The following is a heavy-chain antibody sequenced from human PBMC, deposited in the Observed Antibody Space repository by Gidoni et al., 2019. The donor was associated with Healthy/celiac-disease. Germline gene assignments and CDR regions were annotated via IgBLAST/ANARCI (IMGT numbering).Heavy chain of an antibody. CDR1: GGTVSSYA. CDR2: IIPIFGTA. J-gene: IGHJ6*02. D-gene: IGHD3-3*01. CDR3: AESYITIFGVAYYYYGMDV. V-gene: IGHV1-69*01. Sequence: QVQLVQSGAEVKKPGSSVKVSCKASGGTVSSYAISWVRQAPGQGLEWMGGIIPIFGTANYAQKFQGRVTITADESTSTAYMELSSLRSEDTAVYYCAESYITIFGVAYYYYGMDVWGQGTTVTVSS.